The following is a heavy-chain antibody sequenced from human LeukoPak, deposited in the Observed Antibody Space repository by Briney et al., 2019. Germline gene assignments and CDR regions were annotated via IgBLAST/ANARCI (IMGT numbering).Heavy chain of an antibody. J-gene: IGHJ4*02. CDR1: GFTFSSNA. CDR3: WRYCSGVSGGTCYSGAH. D-gene: IGHD2-15*01. CDR2: ISTSGDKT. Sequence: GGSLRLSCAASGFTFSSNAMIWGRQAPGKGLEWVSAISTSGDKTYYADSVKGRFTISRDDSKSKQSLHMNNLRAEDTAVYYYWRYCSGVSGGTCYSGAHWGQGTLVTVSS. V-gene: IGHV3-23*01.